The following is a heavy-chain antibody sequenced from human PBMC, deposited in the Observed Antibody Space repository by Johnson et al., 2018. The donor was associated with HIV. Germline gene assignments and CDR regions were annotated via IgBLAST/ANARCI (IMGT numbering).Heavy chain of an antibody. Sequence: VQLVESGGGLVQPGGSLRLSCAASGFTVSSNYMSWVRQAPGKGLEWVSVIYSDGSTYYADSVKGRFTISRDNSKNTLYLQMNSLRAEDTAVYYCAKGIVVGVRAFDIWGQGTMVTVSS. CDR2: IYSDGST. D-gene: IGHD3-22*01. V-gene: IGHV3-66*02. CDR3: AKGIVVGVRAFDI. J-gene: IGHJ3*02. CDR1: GFTVSSNY.